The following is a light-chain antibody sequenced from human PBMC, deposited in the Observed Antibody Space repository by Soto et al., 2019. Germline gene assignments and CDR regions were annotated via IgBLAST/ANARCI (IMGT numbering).Light chain of an antibody. CDR2: DAS. J-gene: IGKJ5*01. CDR1: QSISSY. CDR3: QQTYSSPIT. Sequence: DIQLTQSPSSLSASVGDTVTIACRASQSISSYLAWYQQKPGKAPKLLIYDASSLQSGVPSRFSGSGSGTDFTLTISSLQPEDFVTYYCQQTYSSPITFGQGTRLEIK. V-gene: IGKV1-39*01.